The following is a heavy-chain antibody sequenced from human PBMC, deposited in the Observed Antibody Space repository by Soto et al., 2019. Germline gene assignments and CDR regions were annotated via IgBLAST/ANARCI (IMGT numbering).Heavy chain of an antibody. D-gene: IGHD3-9*01. CDR3: AREAHYDILTGSNNWFDP. J-gene: IGHJ5*02. CDR1: CGSISSYY. CDR2: IYYSGST. Sequence: SETLSLTCTVSCGSISSYYWSWIRQPPGKGLEWIGYIYYSGSTNHNPSLKSRVTISVDTSKNQFSLKLSSVTAADTAVYYCAREAHYDILTGSNNWFDPWGQGTLVTVSS. V-gene: IGHV4-59*01.